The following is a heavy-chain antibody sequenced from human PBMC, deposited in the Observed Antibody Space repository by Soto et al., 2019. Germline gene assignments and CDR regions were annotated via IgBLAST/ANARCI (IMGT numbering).Heavy chain of an antibody. D-gene: IGHD4-17*01. CDR1: GGTFSNYT. Sequence: QVQLVQSGAEVKKPGSSVKVSCKASGGTFSNYTITWVRQAPGQGLEWMGRIIPILDIANYAKQFQGRVTITADKSTSTAYMELSRLRSEDTAVYYCARDVGLGSGTVSTHVDYWGQGTLVIVSS. CDR3: ARDVGLGSGTVSTHVDY. CDR2: IIPILDIA. J-gene: IGHJ4*02. V-gene: IGHV1-69*08.